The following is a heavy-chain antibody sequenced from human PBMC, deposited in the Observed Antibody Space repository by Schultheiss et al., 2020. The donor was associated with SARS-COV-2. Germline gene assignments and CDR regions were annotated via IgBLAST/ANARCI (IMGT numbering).Heavy chain of an antibody. CDR2: INHSGST. CDR3: ARVPYYYGSGTQYYFDY. Sequence: SETLSLTCAVYGGSFSGYYWSWIRQPPGKGLEWIGEINHSGSTYYNPSLKSRVTISVDRSKNQFSLKLSSVTAADTAVYYCARVPYYYGSGTQYYFDYWGQGTLVTVSS. CDR1: GGSFSGYY. J-gene: IGHJ4*02. V-gene: IGHV4-34*01. D-gene: IGHD3-10*01.